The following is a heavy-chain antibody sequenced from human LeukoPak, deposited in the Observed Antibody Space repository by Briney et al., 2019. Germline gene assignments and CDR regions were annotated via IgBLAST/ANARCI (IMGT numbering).Heavy chain of an antibody. D-gene: IGHD3-16*02. V-gene: IGHV3-48*02. CDR3: ARDGSMITFGGVIVKDHDAFDI. CDR1: GXXFXXXN. Sequence: TGGSLRLSCAASGXXFXXXNXXXXXXAXGXXLXXVXXXXGXXXXXYYVXSVKGRFTISRDNAKNSLYLQMNSLRDEDTAVYYCARDGSMITFGGVIVKDHDAFDIWGQGTMVTVSS. CDR2: XXGXXXXX. J-gene: IGHJ3*02.